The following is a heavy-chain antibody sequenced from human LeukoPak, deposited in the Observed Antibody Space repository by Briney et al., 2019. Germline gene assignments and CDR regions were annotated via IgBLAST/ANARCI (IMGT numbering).Heavy chain of an antibody. J-gene: IGHJ4*02. CDR2: IYYTGNT. Sequence: SETLSLTCTVSGGSISSNYWSWIRQPSGKGLEWIGYIYYTGNTNYNPSLKSRVTISVDTSKNQFSLKLNSVTAADTAVYYCARDLWRESVFDYWGQGSLVTVSS. V-gene: IGHV4-59*01. CDR1: GGSISSNY. CDR3: ARDLWRESVFDY. D-gene: IGHD2-21*01.